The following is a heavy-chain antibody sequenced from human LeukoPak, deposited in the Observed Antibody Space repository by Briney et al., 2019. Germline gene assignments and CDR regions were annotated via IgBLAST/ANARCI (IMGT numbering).Heavy chain of an antibody. J-gene: IGHJ4*02. V-gene: IGHV3-23*01. CDR3: TRRVGGTPDY. CDR2: IANRDGDTT. CDR1: GFTFSSYA. Sequence: GGSLRLSCAASGFTFSSYAMSGVRQAPGKGLEWVSAIANRDGDTTDYADSVKGRFTIYRDNSKNTVYLQMNSVRAEDTARYYCTRRVGGTPDYWGLGTLVTVSS. D-gene: IGHD1-26*01.